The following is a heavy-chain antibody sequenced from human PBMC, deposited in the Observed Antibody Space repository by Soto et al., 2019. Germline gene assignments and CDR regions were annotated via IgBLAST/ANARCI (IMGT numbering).Heavy chain of an antibody. CDR3: VRRAAVVGIDY. Sequence: EVHMVESGGGLVQSGGSLRLSCTASGFTFSYYWMTWVRQAPGKGLEWVASMKKDGSEQSFVDSVKGRFTISSDNATNSLSLNMSSLRDEETAVYYCVRRAAVVGIDYWGQGILVTVSS. V-gene: IGHV3-7*01. D-gene: IGHD6-13*01. CDR2: MKKDGSEQ. CDR1: GFTFSYYW. J-gene: IGHJ4*02.